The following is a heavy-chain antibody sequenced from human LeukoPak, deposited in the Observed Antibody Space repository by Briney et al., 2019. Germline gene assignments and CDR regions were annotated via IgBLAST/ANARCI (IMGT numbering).Heavy chain of an antibody. V-gene: IGHV3-15*01. Sequence: GGSLRLSCAASGFTFSNVWMSWVRQAPGKGMEWVGRIQSRTDGGTTDYAAPVKGRFTISRDDSKNTLYLQMSSLNTEDTAVYYCNRALSYYGMDVWGQGTAVTVSS. D-gene: IGHD3-16*01. CDR2: IQSRTDGGTT. CDR1: GFTFSNVW. J-gene: IGHJ6*02. CDR3: NRALSYYGMDV.